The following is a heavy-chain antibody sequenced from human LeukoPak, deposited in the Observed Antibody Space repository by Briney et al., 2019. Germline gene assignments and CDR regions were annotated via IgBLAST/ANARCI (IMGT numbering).Heavy chain of an antibody. Sequence: PGGSLRLACAVSGFTFSCYWMHWVRQDPGKGLVWVSRINTDGSSTSYADSVKGRFTVSRDNAKNTLYLQMNSLRAEDTAVYYCARDREDCSGGSCYANRFDPWGQGTLVSVSS. V-gene: IGHV3-74*01. CDR3: ARDREDCSGGSCYANRFDP. D-gene: IGHD2-15*01. CDR2: INTDGSST. CDR1: GFTFSCYW. J-gene: IGHJ5*02.